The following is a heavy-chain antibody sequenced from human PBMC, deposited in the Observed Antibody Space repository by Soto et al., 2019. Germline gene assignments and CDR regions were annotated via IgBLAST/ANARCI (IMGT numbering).Heavy chain of an antibody. CDR2: IDPSDSYT. J-gene: IGHJ5*02. CDR3: ARLPYYYGSGTARNWFDP. V-gene: IGHV5-10-1*01. CDR1: GYSFTSYW. D-gene: IGHD3-10*01. Sequence: GESLKITWMASGYSFTSYWISWVRQMPGTGLAWMGRIDPSDSYTNYSPSFQGHVTISAVKSISTAYRQWSSLKASDTAMYYCARLPYYYGSGTARNWFDPLGQETLVT.